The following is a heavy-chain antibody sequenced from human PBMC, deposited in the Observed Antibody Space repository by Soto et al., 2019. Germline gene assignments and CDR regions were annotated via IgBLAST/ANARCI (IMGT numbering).Heavy chain of an antibody. CDR1: VGSFNSGDYH. CDR2: IYYSGGT. Sequence: SETLSLTCTLSVGSFNSGDYHWNWIRQSPEKGLEWIGYIYYSGGTYYNPSLKSRLLISVDPSKNQFSLTLSSVTAADTAVYYCAVSSGSSNYFFDAWGPGTMVTVSS. V-gene: IGHV4-30-4*01. D-gene: IGHD3-22*01. CDR3: AVSSGSSNYFFDA. J-gene: IGHJ4*02.